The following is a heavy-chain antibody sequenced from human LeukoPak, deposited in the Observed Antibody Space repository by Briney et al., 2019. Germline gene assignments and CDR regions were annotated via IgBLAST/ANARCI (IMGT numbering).Heavy chain of an antibody. CDR3: ARNSHPRRALGFDY. CDR2: INHSGST. CDR1: GGSVSSGSYY. D-gene: IGHD7-27*01. V-gene: IGHV4-39*07. J-gene: IGHJ4*02. Sequence: PSETLSLTCTVSGGSVSSGSYYWSWIRQPPGKGLEWIGEINHSGSTNYNPSLKSRVTISVDTSKNQFSLKLSSVTAADTAVYYCARNSHPRRALGFDYWGQGTLVTVSS.